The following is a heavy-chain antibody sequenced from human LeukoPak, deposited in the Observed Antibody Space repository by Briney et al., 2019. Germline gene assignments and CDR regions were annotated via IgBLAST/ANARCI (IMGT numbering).Heavy chain of an antibody. J-gene: IGHJ4*02. CDR2: MYYSGSI. CDR1: GGSISSYY. D-gene: IGHD1-26*01. Sequence: SETLSLTCTVSGGSISSYYWGWIRQPPSKGLEWIGSMYYSGSIFYNPSLKSRVAISINTSKNQFSLKVSFVTAADTAVYYCARTRVPGSYSPKGPFDYWGQGTLVTVSS. CDR3: ARTRVPGSYSPKGPFDY. V-gene: IGHV4-39*07.